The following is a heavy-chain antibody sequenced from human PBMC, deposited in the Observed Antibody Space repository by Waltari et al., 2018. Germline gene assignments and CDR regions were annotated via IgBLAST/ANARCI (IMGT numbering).Heavy chain of an antibody. J-gene: IGHJ4*02. D-gene: IGHD5-12*01. CDR2: IYSGGST. V-gene: IGHV3-53*01. CDR3: ATQGYSGYPYYFDY. CDR1: GFTVSSNY. Sequence: EVQLVESGGGLIQPGGSLRLSCAASGFTVSSNYMSWVRQAPGKGLGGVSVIYSGGSTDYADSVKGRFTISRDNSKNTLYLQMNSLRAEDTAVYYCATQGYSGYPYYFDYWGQGTLVTVSS.